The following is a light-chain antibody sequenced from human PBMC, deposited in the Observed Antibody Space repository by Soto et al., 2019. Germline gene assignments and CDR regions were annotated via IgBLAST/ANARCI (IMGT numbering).Light chain of an antibody. CDR3: MQSAQLPLT. J-gene: IGKJ4*01. V-gene: IGKV2D-29*01. CDR1: QSLLHTDGKTY. Sequence: DVVMTQTPISLSVTPGQPASISCESSQSLLHTDGKTYLYWYLQKPGQPPQILIYEVSNLFSGVPDRFSGSGSGTYFTLKISRVEAGDVGVYYCMQSAQLPLTFGGGTKVEIK. CDR2: EVS.